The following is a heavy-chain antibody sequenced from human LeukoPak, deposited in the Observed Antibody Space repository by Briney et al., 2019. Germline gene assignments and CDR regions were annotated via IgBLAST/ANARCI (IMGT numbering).Heavy chain of an antibody. CDR2: TSSGGALT. V-gene: IGHV3-23*01. J-gene: IGHJ4*02. D-gene: IGHD3-22*01. CDR3: AKDRPNYYHDNGHYYRRGGDC. Sequence: PGGSLRLSCAASGFTFSIYAMSWVRQGTGKGLEWVSSTSSGGALTFYADSVKGRFTISRDNSKNTLYLQMNSLRAEDTAVYYCAKDRPNYYHDNGHYYRRGGDCWGQGTLVTVSP. CDR1: GFTFSIYA.